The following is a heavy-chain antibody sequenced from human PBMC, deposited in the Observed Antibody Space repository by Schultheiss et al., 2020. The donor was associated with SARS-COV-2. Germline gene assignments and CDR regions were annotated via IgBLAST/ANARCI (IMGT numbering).Heavy chain of an antibody. J-gene: IGHJ4*02. CDR1: GFTFSSYW. Sequence: GGSLRLSCAASGFTFSSYWMHWVRQAPGKGLEWVSGISWNSGSIGYADSVKGRFTISRDNAKNSLYLQMNSLRAEDTALYYCAKAPLPVAGRGYYFDYWGQGTLVTVSS. V-gene: IGHV3-9*01. D-gene: IGHD6-19*01. CDR3: AKAPLPVAGRGYYFDY. CDR2: ISWNSGSI.